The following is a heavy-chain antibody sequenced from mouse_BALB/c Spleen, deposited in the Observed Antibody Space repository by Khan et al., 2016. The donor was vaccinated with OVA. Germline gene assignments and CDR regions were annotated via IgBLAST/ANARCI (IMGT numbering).Heavy chain of an antibody. Sequence: QVQLQESGAELARPGASVKMSCKASGYTFTTYTMHWVKQRPGQGLEWIGYINPSNGYTNYNQKFKDKSTLTADKSSSTAYMQLSSLTSDYSAVXYCEREVASYRSGGCFSYWGQGTLVTVSA. J-gene: IGHJ3*01. D-gene: IGHD2-14*01. CDR1: GYTFTTYT. V-gene: IGHV1-4*01. CDR3: EREVASYRSGGCFSY. CDR2: INPSNGYT.